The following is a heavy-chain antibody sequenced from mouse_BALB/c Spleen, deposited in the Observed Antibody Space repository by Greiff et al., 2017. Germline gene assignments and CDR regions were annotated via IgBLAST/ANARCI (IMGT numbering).Heavy chain of an antibody. CDR1: GYTFTSYW. J-gene: IGHJ1*01. D-gene: IGHD2-10*02. V-gene: IGHV1-7*01. CDR2: INPSTGYT. Sequence: QVQLQQSGAELAKPGASVKMSCKASGYTFTSYWMHWVKQRPGQGLEWIGYINPSTGYTEYNQKFKDKATLTADKSSSTAYMQLSSLTSEDSAVYYCANSYGNYWYFDVWGAGTTVTVSS. CDR3: ANSYGNYWYFDV.